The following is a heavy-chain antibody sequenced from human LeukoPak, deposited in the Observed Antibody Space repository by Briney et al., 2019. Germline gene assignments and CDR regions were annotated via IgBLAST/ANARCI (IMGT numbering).Heavy chain of an antibody. CDR3: ARVGPVSYSSSSDHDY. J-gene: IGHJ4*02. Sequence: GRSLRLSCAASGFTFSSYGMHWVRQAPGKGLEWVAVIWYDGSNKYYADSVKGRFTISRDNSKNTLYLQMNSLRAEDTAVYYCARVGPVSYSSSSDHDYWGQGTLVTVSS. V-gene: IGHV3-30*19. CDR1: GFTFSSYG. CDR2: IWYDGSNK. D-gene: IGHD6-6*01.